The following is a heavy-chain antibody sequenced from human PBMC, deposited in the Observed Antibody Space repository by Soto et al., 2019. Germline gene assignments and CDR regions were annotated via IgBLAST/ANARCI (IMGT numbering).Heavy chain of an antibody. Sequence: QVQLVQSGAEVKKPGASVKVSCKASGYTFTSYDINWVRQATGQGLEWMGWMNPNSGNTGYAQKFQGRVTXTXXTSIGTAYMELSSLRSEDTAVYYCAREKTSYGMDVWGQGTTVTVSS. J-gene: IGHJ6*02. CDR3: AREKTSYGMDV. CDR2: MNPNSGNT. V-gene: IGHV1-8*01. CDR1: GYTFTSYD.